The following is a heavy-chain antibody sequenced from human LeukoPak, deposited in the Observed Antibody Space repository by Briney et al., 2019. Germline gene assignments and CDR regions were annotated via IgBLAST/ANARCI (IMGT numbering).Heavy chain of an antibody. Sequence: ASVKVSCKASGGTFSSYAISWVRQAPGQGLEWMGRIIPILGIANYAQKFQGRVTITADKSTSTAYMELSSLRSEDTAVYYCASLVSRFLETPYYYYGMDVWGQGTTVTVSS. D-gene: IGHD3-3*01. J-gene: IGHJ6*02. CDR1: GGTFSSYA. V-gene: IGHV1-69*04. CDR2: IIPILGIA. CDR3: ASLVSRFLETPYYYYGMDV.